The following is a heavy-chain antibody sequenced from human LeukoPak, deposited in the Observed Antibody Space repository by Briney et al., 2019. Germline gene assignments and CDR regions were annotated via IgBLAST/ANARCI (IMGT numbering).Heavy chain of an antibody. Sequence: GGSLRLSCAASGFTFSSYAMSWVRQAPGKGLEWVSAISGSGGSTYYADSVKGRFTISRDNSKNTLYLQMNSLRAADTAVYYCAKDPTHYRVWDDYDSTVLSYWGQGTLVTVSS. CDR3: AKDPTHYRVWDDYDSTVLSY. CDR1: GFTFSSYA. D-gene: IGHD3-22*01. CDR2: ISGSGGST. J-gene: IGHJ4*02. V-gene: IGHV3-23*01.